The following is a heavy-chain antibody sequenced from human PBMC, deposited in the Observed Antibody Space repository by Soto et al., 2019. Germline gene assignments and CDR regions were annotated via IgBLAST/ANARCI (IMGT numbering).Heavy chain of an antibody. D-gene: IGHD7-27*01. CDR3: AREWGLLPYYVMNV. Sequence: SETLSLTCIVSGDSVTSGSYYWTWLRQPPGKGLEWIGYISYTGRTKYDPSLQSRVTISVDTSKNDFSLNLSSVTAADTAVYFCAREWGLLPYYVMNVWGHGTAVTVSS. J-gene: IGHJ6*02. CDR2: ISYTGRT. V-gene: IGHV4-61*03. CDR1: GDSVTSGSYY.